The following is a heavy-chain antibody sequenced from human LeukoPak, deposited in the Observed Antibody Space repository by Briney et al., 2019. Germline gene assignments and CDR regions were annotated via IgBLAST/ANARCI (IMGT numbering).Heavy chain of an antibody. J-gene: IGHJ4*02. CDR1: GGSISSYY. CDR2: IYYSGST. CDR3: ARVNGYLFDY. V-gene: IGHV4-59*01. D-gene: IGHD5-18*01. Sequence: SETLSLTCTVSGGSISSYYWSWIRQPPGKGLKWIGYIYYSGSTNYNPSLKSRLTISVDTSKNQFSLKLSSVTAADTAMYYCARVNGYLFDYWGQGTLVTVSS.